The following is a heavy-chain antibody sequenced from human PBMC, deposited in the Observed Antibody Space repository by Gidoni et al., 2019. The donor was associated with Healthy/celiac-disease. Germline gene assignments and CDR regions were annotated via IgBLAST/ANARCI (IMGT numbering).Heavy chain of an antibody. CDR2: IIPIFGTA. CDR3: ARDPRGAAGRDFDY. D-gene: IGHD6-13*01. J-gene: IGHJ4*02. CDR1: GGTFSSYA. Sequence: KEYGGTFSSYAISWVRQAPGQGLEWMGGIIPIFGTANYAQKFQGRVTITADESTSTAYMELSSLRSEDTAVYYCARDPRGAAGRDFDYWGQGTLVTVSS. V-gene: IGHV1-69*01.